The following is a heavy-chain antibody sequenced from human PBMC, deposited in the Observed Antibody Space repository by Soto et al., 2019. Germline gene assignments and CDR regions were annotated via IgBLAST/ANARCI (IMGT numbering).Heavy chain of an antibody. J-gene: IGHJ6*02. CDR2: IYHGGST. V-gene: IGHV4-30-2*01. Sequence: PSETLSLTCGVSGGSISSSGYSWNWIRQPPGKGLEWIGYIYHGGSTYYNPSLKSRVTISVDRSKNQFSLKLASVTAADTAVYYCARATDRFLDYYYGVDVWGQGTTVT. CDR1: GGSISSSGYS. CDR3: ARATDRFLDYYYGVDV. D-gene: IGHD1-1*01.